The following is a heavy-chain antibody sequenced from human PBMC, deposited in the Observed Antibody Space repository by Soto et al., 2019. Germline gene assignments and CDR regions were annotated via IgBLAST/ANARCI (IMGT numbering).Heavy chain of an antibody. J-gene: IGHJ4*02. CDR1: GFTFRSYA. CDR3: ARARQDSSGYFGYYFDY. CDR2: ISYDGSNK. V-gene: IGHV3-30-3*01. D-gene: IGHD3-22*01. Sequence: LRLSCAASGFTFRSYAMHWVRQAPGKGLEWVAIISYDGSNKYYADSVKGRFTISRDNSKNTLYLQMNSLRAEDTAVYYCARARQDSSGYFGYYFDYWGQGTLVTVSS.